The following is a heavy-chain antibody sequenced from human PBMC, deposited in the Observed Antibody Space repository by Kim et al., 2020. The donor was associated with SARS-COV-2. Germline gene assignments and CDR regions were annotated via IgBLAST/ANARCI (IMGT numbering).Heavy chain of an antibody. J-gene: IGHJ4*02. CDR2: T. D-gene: IGHD2-8*02. V-gene: IGHV1-2*02. CDR3: ARILLGHYFDY. Sequence: TNYAQKFQGRVTMTRDTSISKAYMELSRLRSDDTAVYYCARILLGHYFDYWGQGTLVTVSS.